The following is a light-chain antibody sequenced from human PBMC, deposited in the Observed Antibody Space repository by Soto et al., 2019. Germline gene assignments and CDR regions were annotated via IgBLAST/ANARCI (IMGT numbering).Light chain of an antibody. J-gene: IGKJ2*01. CDR2: SAS. Sequence: DIQMTQSPSSLSASVGDRVTITCQASQDITNYLNWYQQKPGKAPKLLIYSASNLETGVPSRFSGRGSGTDFPCTISSLQPEDAATYYCQQYDIFPYTFGQGAKLEIK. CDR1: QDITNY. V-gene: IGKV1-33*01. CDR3: QQYDIFPYT.